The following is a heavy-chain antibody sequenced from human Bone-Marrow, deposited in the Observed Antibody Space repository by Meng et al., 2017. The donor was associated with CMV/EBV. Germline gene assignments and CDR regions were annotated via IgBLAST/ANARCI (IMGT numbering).Heavy chain of an antibody. CDR1: GGSISSSSYY. Sequence: SETLSLTCTVSGGSISSSSYYWGWIRQPPGKGLEWIGSIYYSGSTYYNPSLKSRVTISVDTSKNQFSLKLSSVPAADTAVYYCARTGYYGSGSYYSRFDYWGQGTLVTVSS. J-gene: IGHJ4*02. CDR2: IYYSGST. D-gene: IGHD3-10*01. CDR3: ARTGYYGSGSYYSRFDY. V-gene: IGHV4-39*07.